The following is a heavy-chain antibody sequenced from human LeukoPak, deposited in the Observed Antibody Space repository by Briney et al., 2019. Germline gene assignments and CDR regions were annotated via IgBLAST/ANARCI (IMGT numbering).Heavy chain of an antibody. CDR2: IDTDTGDT. CDR1: VYTFINHY. CDR3: ARAGHNSNSGGYDF. V-gene: IGHV1-2*02. J-gene: IGHJ4*02. D-gene: IGHD3-22*01. Sequence: ASLKVSPTPSVYTFINHYLHRVRHAPGQGLESLGWIDTDTGDTNYPQKFQGRLTMTRDTSSSKAYMELNRLRSADTAVYYCARAGHNSNSGGYDFWGLGTLVTVSS.